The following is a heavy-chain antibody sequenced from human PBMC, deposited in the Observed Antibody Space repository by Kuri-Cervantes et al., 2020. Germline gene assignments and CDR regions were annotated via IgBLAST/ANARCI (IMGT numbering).Heavy chain of an antibody. J-gene: IGHJ4*02. Sequence: GSLRLSCTASGFTFSSYAMSWVRQAPGKGLEWIGEIDHSGSTNYNPSLKSRVTISVDTSKNQFSLKLSSVTAADTAVYYCARGFWLLVLDYWGQGTLVTVSS. V-gene: IGHV4-34*01. CDR2: IDHSGST. D-gene: IGHD3-22*01. CDR1: GFTFSSYA. CDR3: ARGFWLLVLDY.